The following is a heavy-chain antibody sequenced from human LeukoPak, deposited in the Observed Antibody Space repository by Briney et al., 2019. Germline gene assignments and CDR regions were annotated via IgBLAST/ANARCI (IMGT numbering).Heavy chain of an antibody. D-gene: IGHD5-12*01. V-gene: IGHV4-31*01. CDR2: TSNTGST. J-gene: IGHJ5*02. Sequence: SETLSLTCTVSGGSISSGCHYWSWNRQPPGKGLVWIGYTSNTGSTYSYPSLKRQLTISVDTSENQFSLKLSSVTAADTAVYYCARAPETYSFGPLESWGQGTLVTVSS. CDR1: GGSISSGCHY. CDR3: ARAPETYSFGPLES.